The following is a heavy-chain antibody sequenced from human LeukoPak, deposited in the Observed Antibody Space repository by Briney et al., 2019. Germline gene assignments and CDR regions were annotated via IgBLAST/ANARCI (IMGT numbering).Heavy chain of an antibody. D-gene: IGHD2-15*01. J-gene: IGHJ4*02. V-gene: IGHV3-23*01. Sequence: GGSLRLSCAASGFTFSSYGMGWVRQAPGKGLEWVSVISGSGTNTYYADSVKGRFTISRDNSKNTLYLQMNSLRAEDTAVYYCAKGSRPVIAATFFDYWGQGTLVTVSS. CDR2: ISGSGTNT. CDR3: AKGSRPVIAATFFDY. CDR1: GFTFSSYG.